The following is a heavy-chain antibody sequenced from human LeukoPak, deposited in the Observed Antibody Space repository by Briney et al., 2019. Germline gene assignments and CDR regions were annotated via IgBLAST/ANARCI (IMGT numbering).Heavy chain of an antibody. J-gene: IGHJ4*02. CDR2: IIPIFGTA. Sequence: SVRVSCRASGGTFSSYAISWVRRAPGQGLEWMGGIIPIFGTANYAQKFQGRVTFTADKSTSTAYMELSSLRSEATAVYYCARPATPGGLYFFDYWGQGTLVTVSS. CDR3: ARPATPGGLYFFDY. V-gene: IGHV1-69*06. D-gene: IGHD2-2*01. CDR1: GGTFSSYA.